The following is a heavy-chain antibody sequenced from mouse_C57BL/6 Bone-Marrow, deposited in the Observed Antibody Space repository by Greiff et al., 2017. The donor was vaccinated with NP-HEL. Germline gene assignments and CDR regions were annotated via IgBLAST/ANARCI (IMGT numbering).Heavy chain of an antibody. D-gene: IGHD1-1*01. Sequence: QVQLQQSGAELVRPGASVKLSCKASGYTFTDYYINWVKQRPGQGLEWIARIYPGSGNTYYNEKFKGKATLTAEKSSSTAYMQLSSLTSEDSAVYFCARAYYYGSSYRYFDVWGTGTTVTVSS. V-gene: IGHV1-76*01. J-gene: IGHJ1*03. CDR1: GYTFTDYY. CDR3: ARAYYYGSSYRYFDV. CDR2: IYPGSGNT.